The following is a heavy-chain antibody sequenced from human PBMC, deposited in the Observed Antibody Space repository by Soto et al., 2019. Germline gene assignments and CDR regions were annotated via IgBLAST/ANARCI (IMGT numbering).Heavy chain of an antibody. J-gene: IGHJ6*02. Sequence: QVQLVQSGAEAKKPGSSVKVSCKTSGGTFSSYAISWVRQAPGQGLEWMGGIVPLFRTTNYAQKFQGRVTITADTSTYTEDMELSRLRSGETDVYYCARGGYSSAWATVLVRSGLDVWGQGTTVTVSS. CDR3: ARGGYSSAWATVLVRSGLDV. CDR1: GGTFSSYA. CDR2: IVPLFRTT. D-gene: IGHD5-12*01. V-gene: IGHV1-69*06.